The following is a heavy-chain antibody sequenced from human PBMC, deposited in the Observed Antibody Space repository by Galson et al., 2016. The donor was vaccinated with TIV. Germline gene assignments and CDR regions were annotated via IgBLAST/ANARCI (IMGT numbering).Heavy chain of an antibody. CDR2: ISDCGGTI. D-gene: IGHD1-26*01. CDR3: AKDLGGPFDS. J-gene: IGHJ4*02. V-gene: IGHV3-23*01. Sequence: SLRLSCAASGFTFSSYAMSWVRQAPGKGLEWVSDISDCGGTIYYADSVKGRFTLSREKPKNTLYLQMKSLRADDTAVYYCAKDLGGPFDSWGQGTLVTVSS. CDR1: GFTFSSYA.